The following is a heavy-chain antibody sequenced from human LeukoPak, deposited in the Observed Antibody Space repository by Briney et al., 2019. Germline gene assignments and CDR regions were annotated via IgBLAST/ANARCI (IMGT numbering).Heavy chain of an antibody. CDR3: AKDGDGIEAPFDY. V-gene: IGHV3-7*01. J-gene: IGHJ4*02. D-gene: IGHD5-24*01. Sequence: GGSLTLSCAASAFTFSRYYMSWVRQAPGKGLERVASIKPDGSEKYYVDSVKGRFTISRDNPEKSLYLQMHSLRVEDTAVYYCAKDGDGIEAPFDYWGQGTLVTVSS. CDR1: AFTFSRYY. CDR2: IKPDGSEK.